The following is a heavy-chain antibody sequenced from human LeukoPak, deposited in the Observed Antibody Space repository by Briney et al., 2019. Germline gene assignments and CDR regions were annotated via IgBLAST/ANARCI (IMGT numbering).Heavy chain of an antibody. V-gene: IGHV1-3*01. D-gene: IGHD5-12*01. CDR1: GYTFTNYA. Sequence: ASVKVSCKASGYTFTNYAMQWVRQAPGQRLEWMGWINAGNGHTRYSQRFQGRVTMTRDTSTSTVYMELSSLRSEDTAVYYCARATGPSDAFDIWGQGTMVTVSS. CDR3: ARATGPSDAFDI. J-gene: IGHJ3*02. CDR2: INAGNGHT.